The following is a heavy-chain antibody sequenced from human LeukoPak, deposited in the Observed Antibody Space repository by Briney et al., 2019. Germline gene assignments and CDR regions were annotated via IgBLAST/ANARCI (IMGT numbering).Heavy chain of an antibody. CDR1: GFPLSSYA. Sequence: GGSLRLSCAASGFPLSSYAMSWIRQAPGKGLEWVSGISGGGGSTFYADSVKGRFTISRDNSKNTLYLQMNSLRAEDTAVYYCVNLYSSNYWGQGTLVTVSS. J-gene: IGHJ4*02. V-gene: IGHV3-23*01. CDR2: ISGGGGST. D-gene: IGHD6-19*01. CDR3: VNLYSSNY.